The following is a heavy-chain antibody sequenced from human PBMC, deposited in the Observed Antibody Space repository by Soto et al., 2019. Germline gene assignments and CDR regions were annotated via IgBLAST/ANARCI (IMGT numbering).Heavy chain of an antibody. J-gene: IGHJ4*02. CDR3: ARRAAAGRSFDY. D-gene: IGHD6-13*01. V-gene: IGHV3-11*01. CDR1: GFTFSYYY. Sequence: GGSLRLSCAASGFTFSYYYMTWSRQAPGKGLEWVSYISSSGNSIYYADSVRGRFTVSRDNAKNSLFLQMNSLRAEDTAVYYCARRAAAGRSFDYWGLGTLVTVSS. CDR2: ISSSGNSI.